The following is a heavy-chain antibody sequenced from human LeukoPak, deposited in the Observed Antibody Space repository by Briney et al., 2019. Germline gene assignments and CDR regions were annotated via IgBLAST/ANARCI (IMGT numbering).Heavy chain of an antibody. CDR1: GYTFTGYY. J-gene: IGHJ4*02. Sequence: ASVKVSCKASGYTFTGYYMHWVRQAPGQGLEWMGWINPNSGGTNYAQKFQDRVTMTRDTSISTAYMELSRLRSDDTAVYYCARSKSMKTRYFDYWGQGTLVTVSS. D-gene: IGHD2/OR15-2a*01. CDR3: ARSKSMKTRYFDY. V-gene: IGHV1-2*02. CDR2: INPNSGGT.